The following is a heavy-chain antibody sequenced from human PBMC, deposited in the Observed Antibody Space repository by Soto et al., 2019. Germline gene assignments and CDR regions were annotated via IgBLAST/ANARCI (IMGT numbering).Heavy chain of an antibody. Sequence: SETLSLTCTVSGGSISSYYWSWIRQPPGKGLEWIGYIYYSGSTNYNPSLKSRVTISVDTSKNQFSLKLSSVTAADTAVYYCARGNGDYGYWGQGTLVTVSS. D-gene: IGHD4-17*01. J-gene: IGHJ4*02. CDR2: IYYSGST. CDR3: ARGNGDYGY. CDR1: GGSISSYY. V-gene: IGHV4-59*01.